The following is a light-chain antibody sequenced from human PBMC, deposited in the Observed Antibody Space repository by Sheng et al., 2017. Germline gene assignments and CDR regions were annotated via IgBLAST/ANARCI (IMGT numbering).Light chain of an antibody. J-gene: IGKJ2*03. CDR3: QQYNSYSRS. CDR1: QSVSGL. Sequence: DIQMTQSPSTLSASVGDRVTITCRASQSVSGLLAWYQQKPGKAPKLLIFQASSLESGVPSRFSGSGSGTEFTLTISRLQPDDFATYYCQQYNSYSRSFGQGTKLEIK. CDR2: QAS. V-gene: IGKV1-5*03.